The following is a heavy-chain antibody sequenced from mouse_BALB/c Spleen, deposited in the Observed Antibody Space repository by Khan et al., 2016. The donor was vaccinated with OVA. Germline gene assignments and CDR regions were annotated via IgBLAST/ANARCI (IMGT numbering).Heavy chain of an antibody. V-gene: IGHV1S137*01. Sequence: QMQLQQPGAELVRPGVSVKISCKGSGYKFTDFTMHWVKQSHAMSLEWIGVISTYYGDVNYNQKFKDKATMTVDKSSNTAYMDLARLTSEDSAILYCARGGGGDRFLYWGQGTLVTVSA. CDR3: ARGGGGDRFLY. CDR1: GYKFTDFT. CDR2: ISTYYGDV. J-gene: IGHJ3*01.